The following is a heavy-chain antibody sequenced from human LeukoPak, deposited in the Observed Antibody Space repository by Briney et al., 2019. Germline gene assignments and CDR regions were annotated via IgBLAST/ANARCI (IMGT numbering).Heavy chain of an antibody. Sequence: SETLSLTCTVSGGSISSYYWSWIRQPPGKGLEWIGYIYYSGSTNYNPSLKSRVTISVDTSKNQFSLKLSSVTAADTAVYYRARYRTDYDSSGYYSNWFDPWGQGTLVTVSS. D-gene: IGHD3-22*01. CDR3: ARYRTDYDSSGYYSNWFDP. J-gene: IGHJ5*02. V-gene: IGHV4-59*08. CDR2: IYYSGST. CDR1: GGSISSYY.